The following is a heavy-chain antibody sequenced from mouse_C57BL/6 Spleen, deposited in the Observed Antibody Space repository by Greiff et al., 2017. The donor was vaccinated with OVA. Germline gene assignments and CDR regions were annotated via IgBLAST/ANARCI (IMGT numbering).Heavy chain of an antibody. V-gene: IGHV1-69*01. D-gene: IGHD4-1*01. Sequence: QVQLQQPGAELVMPGASVKLSCKASGYTFTSYWMHWVKQRPGQGLEWIGEIDPSDSYTNYNQKFKGQSTLTVDQSSSTAYMQLSSLTSEDSAVYYCARYAPGTGFDYWGQGTTLTVSS. CDR3: ARYAPGTGFDY. CDR2: IDPSDSYT. CDR1: GYTFTSYW. J-gene: IGHJ2*01.